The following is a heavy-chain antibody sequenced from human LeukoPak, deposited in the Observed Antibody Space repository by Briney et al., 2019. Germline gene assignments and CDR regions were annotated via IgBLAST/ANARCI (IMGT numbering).Heavy chain of an antibody. CDR1: GYTFTSYG. D-gene: IGHD2-15*01. CDR3: ARDWYCSGGSCYDCFDP. CDR2: ISTWDGDT. V-gene: IGHV1-18*01. Sequence: ASVKVPCKASGYTFTSYGVSWVRQAPGQGLEWMGWISTWDGDTNYAQNFQGRVTLTTDTSTTTAYMEVRSLRSDDTAVYYCARDWYCSGGSCYDCFDPWGQGTLVTVSS. J-gene: IGHJ5*02.